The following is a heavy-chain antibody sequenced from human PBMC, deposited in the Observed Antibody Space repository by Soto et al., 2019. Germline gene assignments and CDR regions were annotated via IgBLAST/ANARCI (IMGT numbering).Heavy chain of an antibody. J-gene: IGHJ6*02. CDR3: ARDREVGFHADYGIDV. V-gene: IGHV4-4*07. Sequence: GGSRSIKKKSWIRQSAGKGLEWIGRIYPSGSTNYNPSLKGRVTMSVDTSTNQFSLRLATVTAADTAIYYCARDREVGFHADYGIDVWGQGTAVMVS. CDR1: GGSRSIKK. D-gene: IGHD3-10*01. CDR2: IYPSGST.